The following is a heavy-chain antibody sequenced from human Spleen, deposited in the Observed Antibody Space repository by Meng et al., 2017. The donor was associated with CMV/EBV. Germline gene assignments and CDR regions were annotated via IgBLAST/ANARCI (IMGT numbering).Heavy chain of an antibody. V-gene: IGHV3-23*03. CDR3: VKGWSGGVNYYYDF. D-gene: IGHD3-16*01. Sequence: GESLKISCEASGFAFSSFWMSWVRQAPGKGLEWVSVIYTASNGARHADSVKGRFTISRDDSRDTSHLQMDSLKVEDTAIYYCVKGWSGGVNYYYDFWGQGVLVTVSS. CDR2: IYTASNGA. J-gene: IGHJ4*02. CDR1: GFAFSSFW.